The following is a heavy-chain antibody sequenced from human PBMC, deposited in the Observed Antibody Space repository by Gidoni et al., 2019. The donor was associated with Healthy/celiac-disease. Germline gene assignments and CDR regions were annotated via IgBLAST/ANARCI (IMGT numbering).Heavy chain of an antibody. CDR3: ARDRGGITIFGVIRDYYYYGMDV. V-gene: IGHV1-69*01. CDR2: IIPIFGTA. D-gene: IGHD3-3*01. Sequence: QVQLVQSGAEVKKPGSSVKVSCKASGGTFSSYAISWVRQAPGQGLEWMGGIIPIFGTANYAQKFQGRVTITADESTSTAYMELSSLRSEDTAVYYCARDRGGITIFGVIRDYYYYGMDVWGQGTTVTVSS. CDR1: GGTFSSYA. J-gene: IGHJ6*02.